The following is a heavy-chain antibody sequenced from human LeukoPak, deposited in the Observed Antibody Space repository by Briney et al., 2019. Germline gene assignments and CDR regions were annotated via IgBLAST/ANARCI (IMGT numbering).Heavy chain of an antibody. Sequence: GASVKVSCKASGYTFTSYGISWVRQAPGQGLEWMGWISANIGNTNYAQKLQGRVTMTTDTSTSTAYMELRSLRSDDTAVYYCARDRLEDSSSWYRTTVYFDYWGQGTLVTVSS. CDR3: ARDRLEDSSSWYRTTVYFDY. CDR1: GYTFTSYG. CDR2: ISANIGNT. V-gene: IGHV1-18*01. J-gene: IGHJ4*02. D-gene: IGHD6-13*01.